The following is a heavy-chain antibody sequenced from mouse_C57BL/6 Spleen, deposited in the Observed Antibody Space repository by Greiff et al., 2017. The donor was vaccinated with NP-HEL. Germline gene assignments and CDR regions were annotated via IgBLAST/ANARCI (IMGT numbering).Heavy chain of an antibody. Sequence: EVQLVESGGGLVKPGGSLKLSCAASGFTFSSYTMSWVRQTPEKRLEWVATISGGGGNTYYPDSVKGRFTISRDNAKNTLYLQMSSLRSEDTALYYCARQQGAMDYWGQGTSVTVSS. CDR3: ARQQGAMDY. CDR1: GFTFSSYT. J-gene: IGHJ4*01. CDR2: ISGGGGNT. V-gene: IGHV5-9*01.